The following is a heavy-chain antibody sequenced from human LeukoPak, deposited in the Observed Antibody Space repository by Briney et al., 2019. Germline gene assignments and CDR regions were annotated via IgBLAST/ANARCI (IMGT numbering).Heavy chain of an antibody. CDR2: IYYSGST. V-gene: IGHV4-39*01. D-gene: IGHD5/OR15-5a*01. J-gene: IGHJ6*03. Sequence: SETLSLTCTVSGGSISSSSYYWGWIRQPPGKGLEWIGSIYYSGSTYYNPSLKSRVTISVDTSKNQFSLKLSSVTAADTAVYYCARHVYASQYYYYYYYYMDVWGKGTTVTISS. CDR1: GGSISSSSYY. CDR3: ARHVYASQYYYYYYYYMDV.